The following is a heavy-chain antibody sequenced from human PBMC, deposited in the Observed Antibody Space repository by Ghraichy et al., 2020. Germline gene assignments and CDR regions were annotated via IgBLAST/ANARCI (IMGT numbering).Heavy chain of an antibody. CDR2: IYYSGGT. CDR3: ARSVGGRFPDV. D-gene: IGHD3-3*01. J-gene: IGHJ6*04. V-gene: IGHV4-59*01. Sequence: SETLSLTFLVSGGSIISYYWSWIRQPPGKGLEWLGYIYYSGGTNYNPSLKSRVTISVDTSKNQFSLKLSSVTAADTAVYYCARSVGGRFPDVWGKGTTVTVSS. CDR1: GGSIISYY.